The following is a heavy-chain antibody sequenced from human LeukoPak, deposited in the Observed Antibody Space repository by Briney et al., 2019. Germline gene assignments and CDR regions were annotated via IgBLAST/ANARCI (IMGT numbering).Heavy chain of an antibody. CDR2: INQDGSSQ. Sequence: GGSLRLSCTVSGFTFSDYWMSWVRQVPGKGLEWVANINQDGSSQYYVDSVKGRVTISRDNAKNSLYLQMNSLRADDTSVYYCARSPATGTVDYWGQGTMVAVSS. CDR3: ARSPATGTVDY. D-gene: IGHD1-1*01. V-gene: IGHV3-7*03. CDR1: GFTFSDYW. J-gene: IGHJ4*02.